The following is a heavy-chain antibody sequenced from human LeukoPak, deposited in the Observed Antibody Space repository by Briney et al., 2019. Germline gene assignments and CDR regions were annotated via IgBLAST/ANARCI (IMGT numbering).Heavy chain of an antibody. J-gene: IGHJ5*02. V-gene: IGHV3-7*01. CDR2: IKQDGSEK. CDR1: GFTFSSYW. D-gene: IGHD2/OR15-2a*01. CDR3: ARDSPVILAGGFDP. Sequence: AGGSLRLSCAASGFTFSSYWMSWVRQAPGKGLEWVANIKQDGSEKYYVDSVKGRFTISRDNAKNSLCLQMNSLRAEDTAVYYCARDSPVILAGGFDPWGQGTLVTVSS.